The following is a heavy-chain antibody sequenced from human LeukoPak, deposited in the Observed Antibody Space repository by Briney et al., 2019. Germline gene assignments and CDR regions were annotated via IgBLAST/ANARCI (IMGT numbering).Heavy chain of an antibody. CDR1: GYTFTSYG. Sequence: ASVKVSCKASGYTFTSYGISWVRQAPGQGLEWMGWISAYNGDTNYAQKFQGRMTMTIDTSTNTAYMELRNLISDDTAVYYCARDHSSSCQLLDYWGQGTLVTISS. J-gene: IGHJ4*02. CDR2: ISAYNGDT. D-gene: IGHD6-13*01. CDR3: ARDHSSSCQLLDY. V-gene: IGHV1-18*01.